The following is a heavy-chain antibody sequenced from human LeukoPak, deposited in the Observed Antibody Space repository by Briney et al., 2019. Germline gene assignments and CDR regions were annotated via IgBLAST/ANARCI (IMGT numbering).Heavy chain of an antibody. D-gene: IGHD6-19*01. Sequence: ASVNVSFKASGGTFSSYAISWARQAPGQGLEWMGGIIPIFGTASYAQKFQGRVTITADESTSTAYMELSSLRSEDTAVYYCARDRIAVAGTRWIYFDYWGQGTLVTVSS. CDR2: IIPIFGTA. CDR1: GGTFSSYA. J-gene: IGHJ4*02. CDR3: ARDRIAVAGTRWIYFDY. V-gene: IGHV1-69*13.